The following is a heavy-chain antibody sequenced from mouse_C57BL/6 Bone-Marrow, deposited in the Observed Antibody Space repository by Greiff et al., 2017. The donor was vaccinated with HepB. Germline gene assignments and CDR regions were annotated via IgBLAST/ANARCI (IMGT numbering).Heavy chain of an antibody. CDR2: ISDGGSYT. Sequence: EVKLVESGGGLVKPGGSLKLSCAASGFTFSSYAMSWVRQTPEKRLEWVATISDGGSYTYYPDNVKGRFTISRDNAKNNLYLQMSHLKSEDTAMYYCARESGSVFDYCGQGTTLTVSS. CDR3: ARESGSVFDY. CDR1: GFTFSSYA. V-gene: IGHV5-4*01. J-gene: IGHJ2*01. D-gene: IGHD1-1*01.